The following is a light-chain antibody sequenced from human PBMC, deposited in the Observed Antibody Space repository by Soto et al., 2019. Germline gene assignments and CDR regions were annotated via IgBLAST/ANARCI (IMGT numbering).Light chain of an antibody. J-gene: IGLJ3*02. V-gene: IGLV1-51*01. CDR2: GND. Sequence: QSVLTQPPSVSAAPGQTVTISCSGGTSNIGHNYVSWYQQLPGTAPTLLIYGNDKRPSGIPDRFSGSKSGTSATLAITGLQTGDEADYYCATWDTNLSAVFGGGTSSPS. CDR1: TSNIGHNY. CDR3: ATWDTNLSAV.